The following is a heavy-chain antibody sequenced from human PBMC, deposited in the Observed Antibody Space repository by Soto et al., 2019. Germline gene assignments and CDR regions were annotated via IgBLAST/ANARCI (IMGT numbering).Heavy chain of an antibody. J-gene: IGHJ6*02. V-gene: IGHV5-51*01. CDR1: GCRFTSYW. D-gene: IGHD1-26*01. CDR3: ARLLWELHWSGMDV. Sequence: GASRKISCQDTGCRFTSYWLGWVRQMPGKGLEWMGIIYPGDSDTRYSPSFQGQVTISADKSISTAYLQWSSLKASDTAMYYCARLLWELHWSGMDVWGQGT. CDR2: IYPGDSDT.